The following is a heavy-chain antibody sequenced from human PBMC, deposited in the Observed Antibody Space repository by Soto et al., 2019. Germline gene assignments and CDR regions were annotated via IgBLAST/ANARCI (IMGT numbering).Heavy chain of an antibody. V-gene: IGHV3-21*01. J-gene: IGHJ4*02. Sequence: GGSLRLSCAASGFTFSSYSMNWVRQAPGKGLEWVSSISSSSSYIYYADSVKGRFTISRDNAKNSLYLQMNSLRAEDTAVYYCARLGSRGYSYGFFDYWGQGTLVTVSS. CDR3: ARLGSRGYSYGFFDY. CDR1: GFTFSSYS. CDR2: ISSSSSYI. D-gene: IGHD5-18*01.